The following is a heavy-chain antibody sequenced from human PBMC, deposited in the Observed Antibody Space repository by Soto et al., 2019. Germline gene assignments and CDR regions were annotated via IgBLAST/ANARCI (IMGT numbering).Heavy chain of an antibody. CDR1: GFTFSSYW. CDR2: IKQDGSEK. D-gene: IGHD2-15*01. V-gene: IGHV3-7*01. Sequence: PGGSLRLSCAASGFTFSSYWMSWVRQAPGKGLEWVANIKQDGSEKYYVDSVKGRFTISRDNAKNSLYLQMNSLRAEDTAVYYCAGRYCSGGSCYFRWFDPWGQGTLVTVSS. CDR3: AGRYCSGGSCYFRWFDP. J-gene: IGHJ5*02.